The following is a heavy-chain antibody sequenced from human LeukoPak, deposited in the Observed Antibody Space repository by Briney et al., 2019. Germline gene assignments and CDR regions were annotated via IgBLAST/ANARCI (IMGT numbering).Heavy chain of an antibody. CDR3: ASRRAYHVYAY. CDR1: GYSISSGYY. D-gene: IGHD5/OR15-5a*01. Sequence: SETLSLTCAVSGYSISSGYYWGWIRQPPGKGLEWIASIYYTGNTYYNPSLKSRVTISVDTSKNQFSLKLSSVTAADTAVYYCASRRAYHVYAYWGQGTLVTVSS. CDR2: IYYTGNT. J-gene: IGHJ4*02. V-gene: IGHV4-38-2*01.